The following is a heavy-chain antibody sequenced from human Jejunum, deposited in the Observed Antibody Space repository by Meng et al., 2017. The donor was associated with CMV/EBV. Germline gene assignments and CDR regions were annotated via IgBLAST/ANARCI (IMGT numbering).Heavy chain of an antibody. CDR2: IRTKVNSYAT. CDR3: IRHERTFQRD. D-gene: IGHD2/OR15-2a*01. J-gene: IGHJ4*02. CDR1: GFTFSDSD. V-gene: IGHV3-73*02. Sequence: VRLGQAGVGLVQHGGSLTLSCSASGFTFSDSDIHWVRQASGKGLEWVGRIRTKVNSYATAYAASVTGRFTISRDDSKNTAYLQMNSLKTEDTAVYYCIRHERTFQRDWGQGTLVTVFS.